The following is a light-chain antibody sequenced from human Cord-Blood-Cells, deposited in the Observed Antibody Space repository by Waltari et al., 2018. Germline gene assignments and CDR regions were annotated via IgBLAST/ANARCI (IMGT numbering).Light chain of an antibody. CDR3: QQYYSTPRT. Sequence: DIVMTQSPDSLAVSLGERATTTCTSSQSVLYSSNNKNYLAWYQQKPGQPPKLLIYWASTRESGVPDRFSGSGSGTDFTLTISSLQAEDVAVYYCQQYYSTPRTFGQGTKVEIK. V-gene: IGKV4-1*01. CDR1: QSVLYSSNNKNY. J-gene: IGKJ1*01. CDR2: WAS.